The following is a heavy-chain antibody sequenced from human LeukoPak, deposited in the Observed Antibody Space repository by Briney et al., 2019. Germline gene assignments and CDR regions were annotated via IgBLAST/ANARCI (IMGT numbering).Heavy chain of an antibody. D-gene: IGHD3-10*01. CDR3: ARDSGITMVRGVLDD. CDR2: INTDGSIT. CDR1: GFTFSTYW. Sequence: PGRSLRLSCAASGFTFSTYWMHWVRQAPGKGLVWVSRINTDGSITNYADSVKGRFTISRDNAKNTLYLQMNSLRAEDTAVYYCARDSGITMVRGVLDDWGQGTLVTVSS. V-gene: IGHV3-74*01. J-gene: IGHJ4*02.